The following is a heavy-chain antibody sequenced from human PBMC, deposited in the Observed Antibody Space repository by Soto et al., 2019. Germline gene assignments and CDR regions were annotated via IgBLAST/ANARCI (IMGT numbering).Heavy chain of an antibody. CDR1: GGTFSSYA. CDR2: IIPIFGTA. J-gene: IGHJ6*02. D-gene: IGHD2-15*01. CDR3: ERDSSLPVEDYYDYGMDV. Sequence: QVQLVQSGAEVKKPGSSVRVSCKASGGTFSSYAISWVRQAPGQGLEWMGGIIPIFGTANYAQKVQGRVTIIADESTSTAYMELSSLRSEDTAVYYCERDSSLPVEDYYDYGMDVWGQGTTVSVSS. V-gene: IGHV1-69*01.